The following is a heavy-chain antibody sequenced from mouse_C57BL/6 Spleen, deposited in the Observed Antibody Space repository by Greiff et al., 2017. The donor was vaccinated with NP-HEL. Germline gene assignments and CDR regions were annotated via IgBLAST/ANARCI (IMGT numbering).Heavy chain of an antibody. V-gene: IGHV2-2*01. CDR1: GFSLTSYG. D-gene: IGHD2-4*01. Sequence: VQLQQSGPGLVQPSQSLSITCTVSGFSLTSYGVHWVRQSPGKGLEWLGVIWSGGSTDYNAAFISRLSISKDNSKSQVFFKMNSLQADDTAIYYCARNKGYDYDGGGYFDYWGQGTTLTVSS. J-gene: IGHJ2*01. CDR3: ARNKGYDYDGGGYFDY. CDR2: IWSGGST.